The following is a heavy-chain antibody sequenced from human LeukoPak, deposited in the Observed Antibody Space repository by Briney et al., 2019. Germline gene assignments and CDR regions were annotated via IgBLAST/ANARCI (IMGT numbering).Heavy chain of an antibody. D-gene: IGHD3-22*01. CDR1: GFTFSSYG. CDR2: ISGSGGST. CDR3: ASGLEPMIVVVITLGY. J-gene: IGHJ4*02. Sequence: GGSLRLSCAASGFTFSSYGMSWVRQAPGKGLEWVSAISGSGGSTYYADSVKGRFTISRDNSKNTLYLQMNSLRAEDTAVYYCASGLEPMIVVVITLGYWGQGTLVTVSS. V-gene: IGHV3-23*01.